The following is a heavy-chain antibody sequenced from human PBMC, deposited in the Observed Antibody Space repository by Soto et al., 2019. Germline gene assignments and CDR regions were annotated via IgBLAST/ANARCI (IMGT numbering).Heavy chain of an antibody. Sequence: QVQLVQSGAEVKKPGSSVKVSCKASGGTFSSYAISWVRQAPGQGLEWMGGIIPIFGTANYAQKFQGRVTITADESRSTAYMELSSLRSEDTAVYYCARDRTYDSSGYYPQGYYGMDVWGQGTTVTVSS. V-gene: IGHV1-69*01. J-gene: IGHJ6*02. D-gene: IGHD3-22*01. CDR1: GGTFSSYA. CDR3: ARDRTYDSSGYYPQGYYGMDV. CDR2: IIPIFGTA.